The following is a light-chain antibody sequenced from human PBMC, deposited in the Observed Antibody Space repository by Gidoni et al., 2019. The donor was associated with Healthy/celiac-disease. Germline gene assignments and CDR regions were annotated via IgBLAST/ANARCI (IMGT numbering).Light chain of an antibody. CDR1: SSDVGGYNY. CDR3: SSYTSSSTLVV. Sequence: QSALTQPASVSGSPGQSITISCTATSSDVGGYNYVSWYQQHPGNAPKLMIYDVRNRPSGVSNRVSGSKSGNTASLTISGLQAEDEADYYCSSYTSSSTLVVFGTGTKVTVL. CDR2: DVR. V-gene: IGLV2-14*03. J-gene: IGLJ1*01.